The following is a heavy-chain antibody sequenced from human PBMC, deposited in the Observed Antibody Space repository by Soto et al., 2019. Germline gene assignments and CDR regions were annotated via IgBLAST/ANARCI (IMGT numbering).Heavy chain of an antibody. Sequence: QVQLQESGPGLVKPSETLSLTCTVSSGSINNYYWSWIRQPPGKGLEFIGYIYYAGTTTYNPSLQSRVTXAVXXSKIQLSLKLSSVTAEDTAVYYCARLGGYYQALDSWGQGTLLTVSS. V-gene: IGHV4-59*08. J-gene: IGHJ4*02. CDR3: ARLGGYYQALDS. D-gene: IGHD3-22*01. CDR1: SGSINNYY. CDR2: IYYAGTT.